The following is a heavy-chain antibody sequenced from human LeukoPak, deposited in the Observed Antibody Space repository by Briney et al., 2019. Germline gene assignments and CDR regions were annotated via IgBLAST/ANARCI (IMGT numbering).Heavy chain of an antibody. Sequence: PGGSLRLSCAASGFTFSSYAMSWVRQAPGKGLEGVSAISGSGGSTYYADSVKGRFTISRDNSKNTLYLQMNSLRAEDTAVYYCAKRGTSYDSSGYYYLYYFDYWGQGTLVTVSS. CDR1: GFTFSSYA. V-gene: IGHV3-23*01. CDR2: ISGSGGST. D-gene: IGHD3-22*01. CDR3: AKRGTSYDSSGYYYLYYFDY. J-gene: IGHJ4*02.